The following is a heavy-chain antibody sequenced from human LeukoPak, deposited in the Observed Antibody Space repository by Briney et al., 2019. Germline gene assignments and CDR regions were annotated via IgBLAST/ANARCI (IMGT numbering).Heavy chain of an antibody. CDR2: INHSGST. Sequence: SETLSLTCAVYGGSFSGYYWSWIRQPPGKGLEWIGEINHSGSTNYNPSLKSRVTISVDTSKNQFSLKLSSVTAADTAVYYCARGNRTPRYCSSTSCYFGYYYTHVWGKGTTVTVSS. V-gene: IGHV4-34*01. CDR1: GGSFSGYY. J-gene: IGHJ6*03. CDR3: ARGNRTPRYCSSTSCYFGYYYTHV. D-gene: IGHD2-2*01.